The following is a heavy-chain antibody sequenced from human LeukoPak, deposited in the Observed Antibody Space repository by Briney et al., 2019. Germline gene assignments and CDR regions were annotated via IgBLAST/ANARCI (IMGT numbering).Heavy chain of an antibody. CDR1: VFTVTSNY. CDR2: IYNDGSRT. J-gene: IGHJ4*02. Sequence: PGGSLRLSCAASVFTVTSNYMSWVRQAPGKGLEWVSLIYNDGSRTYYADSVRGRFTISRDTSEGTVYLQMDSLRPEDTAVYYCATDGYHYFDYWGQGTLVTVSS. D-gene: IGHD5-12*01. CDR3: ATDGYHYFDY. V-gene: IGHV3-53*01.